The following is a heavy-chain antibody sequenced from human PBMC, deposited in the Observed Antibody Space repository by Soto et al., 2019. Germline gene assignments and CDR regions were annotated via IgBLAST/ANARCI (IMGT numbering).Heavy chain of an antibody. V-gene: IGHV3-23*01. CDR2: IRGRGGDT. CDR3: ARGSRARPPHDYGMDG. J-gene: IGHJ6*04. Sequence: EVQLLESGGGLVQPGGSLRISCAASGFTFSSYVMNWVRQAPGKGMVLVSGIRGRGGDTFYADSVEGRFTISRDNSKNTLYLQVYSLRAEDTAVYYCARGSRARPPHDYGMDGWGEGTTVTVAS. D-gene: IGHD6-6*01. CDR1: GFTFSSYV.